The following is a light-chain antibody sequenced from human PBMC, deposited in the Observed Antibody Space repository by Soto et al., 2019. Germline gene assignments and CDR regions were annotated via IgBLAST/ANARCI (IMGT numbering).Light chain of an antibody. CDR3: QQTYTTPLYA. V-gene: IGKV1-39*01. CDR1: QPISGY. Sequence: DVQMTQSPFFLSASVEDTIAITCRASQPISGYLNWYQHKPGKAPKLLIRAASILQPGVPSRFSGTGSGKHFTLTIDSLGPDDCATYFCQQTYTTPLYAFGQGTHVEI. J-gene: IGKJ2*01. CDR2: AAS.